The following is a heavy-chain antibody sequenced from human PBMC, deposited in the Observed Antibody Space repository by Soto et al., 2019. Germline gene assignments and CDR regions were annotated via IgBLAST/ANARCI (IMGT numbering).Heavy chain of an antibody. CDR1: GGSISSGGYY. J-gene: IGHJ5*02. CDR2: IYYSGST. CDR3: ARVDCSSSSCYEGDWFDP. Sequence: QVQLQESGPGLVKPSQTLSLTCTVSGGSISSGGYYWSWIRQHPGKGLEWIGYIYYSGSTYYNPSLKSRVTLSVDTSKNQFSLKLSSVTAADTAVYYCARVDCSSSSCYEGDWFDPWGQGTLVTVSS. D-gene: IGHD2-2*01. V-gene: IGHV4-31*03.